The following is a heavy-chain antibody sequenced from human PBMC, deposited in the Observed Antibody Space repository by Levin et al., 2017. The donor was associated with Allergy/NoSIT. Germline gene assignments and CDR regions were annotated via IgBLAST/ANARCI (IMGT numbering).Heavy chain of an antibody. CDR1: GGSISSYY. CDR3: ARRGGIAVAGMGYWYFDL. J-gene: IGHJ2*01. Sequence: SETLSLTCTVSGGSISSYYWSWIRQPPGKGLEWIGYIYYSGSTNYNPSLKSRVTISVDTSKNQFSLKLSSVTAADTAVYYCARRGGIAVAGMGYWYFDLWGRGTLVTVSS. D-gene: IGHD6-19*01. CDR2: IYYSGST. V-gene: IGHV4-59*08.